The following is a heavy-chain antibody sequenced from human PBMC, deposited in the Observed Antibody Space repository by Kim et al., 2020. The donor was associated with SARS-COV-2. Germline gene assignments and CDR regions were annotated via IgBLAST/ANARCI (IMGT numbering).Heavy chain of an antibody. V-gene: IGHV3-33*06. CDR3: AKPDAAAGLDY. CDR2: IWYDGSNK. CDR1: GFTFSSYA. D-gene: IGHD6-13*01. J-gene: IGHJ4*02. Sequence: GGSLRLSCAASGFTFSSYAMHWVRQAPGKGLEWVAVIWYDGSNKYYADSVKGRFTISRDNSKNTLYLQMNSLRAEDTAVYYCAKPDAAAGLDYWGQGTLVTVSS.